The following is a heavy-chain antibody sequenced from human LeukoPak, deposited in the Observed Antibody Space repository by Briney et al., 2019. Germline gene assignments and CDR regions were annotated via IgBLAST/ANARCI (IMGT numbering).Heavy chain of an antibody. CDR3: ASTFHRGGPKSYCSGGSCYHSPFDY. J-gene: IGHJ4*02. CDR1: GGSISSYY. CDR2: IYYSGST. V-gene: IGHV4-59*12. D-gene: IGHD2-15*01. Sequence: SETLSLTCTVSGGSISSYYWSWIRQPPGKGLEWIGYIYYSGSTNYNPSLKSRVTISVDTSKNQFSLKLSSVTAADTAVYYCASTFHRGGPKSYCSGGSCYHSPFDYWGQGTLVTVSS.